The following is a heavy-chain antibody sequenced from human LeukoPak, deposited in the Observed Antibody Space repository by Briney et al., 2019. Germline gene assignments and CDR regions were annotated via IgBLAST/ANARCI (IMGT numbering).Heavy chain of an antibody. Sequence: GGSLRLSCAASGFTFSSYSMNWVRQAPGKGLEWVSSISSSSSYIYYADSVKGRFPISRDNAKNSLYLQMNSLRAEDTAVYYCARDRAVAGLYYYYGMDVWGQGTTVTVSS. J-gene: IGHJ6*02. CDR2: ISSSSSYI. CDR3: ARDRAVAGLYYYYGMDV. V-gene: IGHV3-21*01. CDR1: GFTFSSYS. D-gene: IGHD6-19*01.